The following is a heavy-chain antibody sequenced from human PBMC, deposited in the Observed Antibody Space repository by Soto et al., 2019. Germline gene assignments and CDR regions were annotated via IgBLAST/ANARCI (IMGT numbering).Heavy chain of an antibody. CDR2: FGPEDGET. Sequence: ASVKVSCKVSGYTLTELSMHWVRQAPGKGLEWMGGFGPEDGETIYAQKFQGRVTMTEDTSTDTAYMELSSLRSEDTAVYYCATYSTLYYGSGSYYAFDIWGQGTMVTVSS. J-gene: IGHJ3*02. V-gene: IGHV1-24*01. CDR3: ATYSTLYYGSGSYYAFDI. CDR1: GYTLTELS. D-gene: IGHD3-10*01.